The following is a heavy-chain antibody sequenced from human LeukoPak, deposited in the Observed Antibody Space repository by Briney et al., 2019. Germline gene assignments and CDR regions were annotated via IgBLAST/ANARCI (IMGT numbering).Heavy chain of an antibody. CDR1: GYTFPNYG. CDR2: ISAYNGNT. Sequence: ASVKVSCKASGYTFPNYGINWVRQAPGQGLEWMGWISAYNGNTNYAQKLQGRVTMTTDTSTSTAYMELRSLRSDDTAVYYCARERCTSTTCHLDYWGQGTLVTVPS. J-gene: IGHJ4*02. D-gene: IGHD2-2*01. V-gene: IGHV1-18*01. CDR3: ARERCTSTTCHLDY.